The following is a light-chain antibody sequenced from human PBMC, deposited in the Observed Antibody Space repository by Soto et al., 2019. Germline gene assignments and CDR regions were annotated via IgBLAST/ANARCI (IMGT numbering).Light chain of an antibody. CDR3: QSYDSRLSGYV. J-gene: IGLJ1*01. V-gene: IGLV1-40*01. CDR2: GNG. CDR1: SSTIGPGYD. Sequence: QSVLTQPPSVSGAPGQRVPISCTGRSSTIGPGYDVHWYQQLPGTAPKLLIYGNGNRPSGVPDRFSVSESGTSASLAITGLQAEDEGDYYCQSYDSRLSGYVFGTGTKLTVL.